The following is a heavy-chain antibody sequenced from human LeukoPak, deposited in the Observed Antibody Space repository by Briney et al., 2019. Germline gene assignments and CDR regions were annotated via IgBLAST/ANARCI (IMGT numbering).Heavy chain of an antibody. CDR1: GGSVSGHH. D-gene: IGHD2-21*01. V-gene: IGHV4-34*01. J-gene: IGHJ4*02. CDR2: SNHRRSI. CDR3: EDGIRDPDY. Sequence: SVTRALSCAVHGGSVSGHHWSWIHQPPGKGLERIGESNHRRSINCNPSLKSRVTISVDPSKNQFSLKLSSVTAADTFFFQAEDGIRDPDYWGQGTLVTVSS.